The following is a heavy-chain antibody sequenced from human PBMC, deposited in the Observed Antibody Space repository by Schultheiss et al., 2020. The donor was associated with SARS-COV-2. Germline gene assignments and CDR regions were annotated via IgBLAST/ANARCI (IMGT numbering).Heavy chain of an antibody. J-gene: IGHJ4*02. CDR2: ISSSGSTT. CDR1: GFTFSSYE. Sequence: GGSLRLSCAASGFTFSSYEMNWVRQAPGKGLEWVSYISSSGSTTYYAGSVKGRFISSRDNARKSLYLEMNSLRAEDTAVYYCVRTSFGDYLDYWGQGTLVTVSS. D-gene: IGHD3-10*01. V-gene: IGHV3-48*03. CDR3: VRTSFGDYLDY.